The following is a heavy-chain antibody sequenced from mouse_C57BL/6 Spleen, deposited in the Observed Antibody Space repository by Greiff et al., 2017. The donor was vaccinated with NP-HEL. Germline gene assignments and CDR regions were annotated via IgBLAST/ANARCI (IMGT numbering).Heavy chain of an antibody. D-gene: IGHD2-10*01. CDR1: GFTFSDYY. J-gene: IGHJ4*01. Sequence: EVKLVESEGGLVQPGSSMKLSCTASGFTFSDYYMAWVRQVPEKGLEWVANINYDGSSTYYLDSLKSRFIISRDNAKNILYLQMSSLKSEDTATYYCARDSYYGNYYAMDYWGQGTSVTVSS. CDR3: ARDSYYGNYYAMDY. CDR2: INYDGSST. V-gene: IGHV5-16*01.